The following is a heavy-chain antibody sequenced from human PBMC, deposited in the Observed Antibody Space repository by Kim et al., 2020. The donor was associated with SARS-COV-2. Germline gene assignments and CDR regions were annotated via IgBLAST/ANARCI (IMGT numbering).Heavy chain of an antibody. V-gene: IGHV4-34*01. J-gene: IGHJ5*02. CDR2: INHSGST. CDR1: GGSFSGYY. CDR3: ARGHCSSTSCYLSWWFDP. Sequence: SETLSLTCAVYGGSFSGYYWGWIRQPPGKGLEWIGEINHSGSTNYNPSLKSRVTISVDTSKNQFSLKLSSVTAADTAVYYCARGHCSSTSCYLSWWFDPWGQGTLVTVSS. D-gene: IGHD2-2*01.